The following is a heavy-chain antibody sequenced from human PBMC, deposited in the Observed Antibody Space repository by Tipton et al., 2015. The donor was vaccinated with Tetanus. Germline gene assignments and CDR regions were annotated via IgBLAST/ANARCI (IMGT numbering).Heavy chain of an antibody. CDR1: GFTVSSNY. V-gene: IGHV3-23*01. D-gene: IGHD2-15*01. Sequence: SLRLSCAASGFTVSSNYMSWVRQGPGKGLEWVSSISGSGGSIFYADSVKGRFTVSRDNSKNTLFLQMNSLSAEDTAVYYCTKGAPGFCSGGSCYSSDSWGQGTLVTVSS. CDR2: ISGSGGSI. J-gene: IGHJ4*02. CDR3: TKGAPGFCSGGSCYSSDS.